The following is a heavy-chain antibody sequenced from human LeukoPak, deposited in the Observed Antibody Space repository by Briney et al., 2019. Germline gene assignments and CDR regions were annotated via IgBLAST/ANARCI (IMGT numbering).Heavy chain of an antibody. CDR3: ARVAAAGTSYHYYYMDV. Sequence: ASVTVSCKGSGYTFTGYYMHWVRQAPGQGLEWMGWINPNSGGTNYAQKFQGRVTMTRDTSISTAYMELSRLRPNDTAVYYCARVAAAGTSYHYYYMDVWGKGTTVTVSS. V-gene: IGHV1-2*02. CDR1: GYTFTGYY. D-gene: IGHD6-13*01. J-gene: IGHJ6*03. CDR2: INPNSGGT.